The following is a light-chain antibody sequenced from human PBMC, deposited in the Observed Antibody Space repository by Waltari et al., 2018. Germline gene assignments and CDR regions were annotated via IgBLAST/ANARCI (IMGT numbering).Light chain of an antibody. V-gene: IGLV2-14*03. Sequence: QSALTQPASVSGSPGQSITISCTGTNSDVGGYNYVTWYQQHPGQAPKLMIYDVSNRPSGVSNRFSGSKSGNTASLTISGLQAEDEADYYCSSYTSSSTVVFGGGTKLTVL. J-gene: IGLJ2*01. CDR1: NSDVGGYNY. CDR2: DVS. CDR3: SSYTSSSTVV.